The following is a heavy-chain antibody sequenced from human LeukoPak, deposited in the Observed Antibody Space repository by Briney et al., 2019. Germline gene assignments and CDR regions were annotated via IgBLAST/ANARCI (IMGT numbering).Heavy chain of an antibody. CDR3: AKNARHDSLYYYYYYMDV. J-gene: IGHJ6*03. D-gene: IGHD3-22*01. V-gene: IGHV3-48*01. CDR2: ISSSSSTI. Sequence: GGSLRLSCAASGFTFSSCSMNWVRQAPGKGLEWVSYISSSSSTIYYADSVKGRFTISRDNSKNTLYLQMNSLRAEDTAVYYCAKNARHDSLYYYYYYMDVWGKGTTVTVSS. CDR1: GFTFSSCS.